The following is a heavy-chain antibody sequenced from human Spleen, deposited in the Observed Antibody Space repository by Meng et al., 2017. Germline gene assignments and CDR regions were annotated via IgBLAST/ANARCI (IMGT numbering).Heavy chain of an antibody. CDR1: GFSLSTTGMR. J-gene: IGHJ4*02. CDR2: IDWDDEK. CDR3: ARNGGYEYDY. V-gene: IGHV2-70*04. D-gene: IGHD5-12*01. Sequence: SGPTLVKPTQTLTLTCTFSGFSLSTTGMRVSWIRQPPGKALEWLARIDWDDEKFYSTSLNTRLTISKDTSKNQVVLTMTNLDPVDTATYYCARNGGYEYDYWGQGTLVTVSS.